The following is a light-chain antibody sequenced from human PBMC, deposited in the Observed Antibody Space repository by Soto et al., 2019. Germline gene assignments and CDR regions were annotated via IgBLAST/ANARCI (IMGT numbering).Light chain of an antibody. CDR3: HQYGDSPL. CDR1: QSVRSSY. J-gene: IGKJ3*01. CDR2: GAS. V-gene: IGKV3-20*01. Sequence: IVLTQSPGTLSLSPGERATLSCRASQSVRSSYLAWYQQKPGQAPRLLIYGASIRATGIPDRFGGSGSVTDFTLTISRLEPEDFAVYYCHQYGDSPLFGPGTKGDTK.